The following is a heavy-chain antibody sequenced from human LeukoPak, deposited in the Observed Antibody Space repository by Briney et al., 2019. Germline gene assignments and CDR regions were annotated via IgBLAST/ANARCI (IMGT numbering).Heavy chain of an antibody. V-gene: IGHV4-38-2*02. CDR3: ARSYYYGSGYNWFDP. D-gene: IGHD3-10*01. CDR2: IHYSGST. Sequence: SETLSLTCSVSGYSISGGYYWGWVRQPPGKGLEWIGTIHYSGSTSYNPSLESRVTISVDPSKNQFSLKLSSVTAADTAVYYCARSYYYGSGYNWFDPWGQGTLVTVSS. J-gene: IGHJ5*02. CDR1: GYSISGGYY.